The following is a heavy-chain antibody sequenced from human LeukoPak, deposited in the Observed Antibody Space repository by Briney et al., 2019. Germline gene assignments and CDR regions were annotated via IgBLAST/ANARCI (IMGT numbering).Heavy chain of an antibody. CDR3: ATDCSGSSCYPAGFDY. CDR2: IYTSGST. J-gene: IGHJ4*02. CDR1: GGSISSYY. D-gene: IGHD2-15*01. V-gene: IGHV4-4*07. Sequence: SETLSLTCTVSGGSISSYYWSWIRQPAGKGLEWIGRIYTSGSTNYNPSLKSRVTMSVDTSKNQFSLKLSSVTAADTAVYYCATDCSGSSCYPAGFDYWGQGILVTVS.